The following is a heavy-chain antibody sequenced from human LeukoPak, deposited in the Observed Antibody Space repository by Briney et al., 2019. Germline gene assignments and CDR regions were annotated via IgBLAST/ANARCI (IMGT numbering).Heavy chain of an antibody. V-gene: IGHV3-7*01. CDR1: AFSLSNYW. D-gene: IGHD7-27*01. Sequence: GGSLRLSCAASAFSLSNYWMNLVRQAPGKGLEWVANIKQEGSEKNYVDSVKGRFSISRDNAKNSLILQMNSLRDEDTAVYYCARGVWAPFDSWGQGTLVSVSS. CDR3: ARGVWAPFDS. CDR2: IKQEGSEK. J-gene: IGHJ4*02.